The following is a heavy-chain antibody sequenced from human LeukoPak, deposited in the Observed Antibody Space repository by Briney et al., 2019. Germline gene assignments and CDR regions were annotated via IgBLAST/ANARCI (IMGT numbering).Heavy chain of an antibody. CDR1: GFTFSSYG. CDR3: ARDRGDYSDYSDFFDA. J-gene: IGHJ4*02. CDR2: IWYDGSKK. V-gene: IGHV3-33*01. Sequence: PGGSLRLSCATSGFTFSSYGFHWVRQAPIKGLEWVAVIWYDGSKKYYADSVKGRFTISRDDSKNTVYLQMDSLRAEDTAMCYCARDRGDYSDYSDFFDAWGQGTLVTFSS. D-gene: IGHD4-11*01.